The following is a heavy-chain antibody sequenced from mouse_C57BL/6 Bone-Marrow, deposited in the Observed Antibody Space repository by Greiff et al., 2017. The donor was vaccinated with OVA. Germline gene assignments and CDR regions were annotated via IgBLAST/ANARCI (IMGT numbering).Heavy chain of an antibody. CDR1: GYTFTDYN. CDR2: INPNNGGT. Sequence: EVQLQQSGPELVKPGASVKIPCKASGYTFTDYNMDWVKQSHGKSLEWIGDINPNNGGTIYNQKFKGKATLTVEKSSSTAYMELRSLTSEDTAVYYCARGGQLRPLYAMDYWGQGTSVTVSS. J-gene: IGHJ4*01. V-gene: IGHV1-18*01. D-gene: IGHD3-2*02. CDR3: ARGGQLRPLYAMDY.